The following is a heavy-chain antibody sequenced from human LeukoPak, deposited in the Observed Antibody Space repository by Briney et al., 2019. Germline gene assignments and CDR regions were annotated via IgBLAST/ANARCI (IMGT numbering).Heavy chain of an antibody. J-gene: IGHJ4*02. CDR3: ARVRSIAAAAPGY. D-gene: IGHD6-13*01. Sequence: ASVKVSCKASGYTFTAYYMHWVRQAPGQGLEWMGWINPNSGGTNYAQKFQGRVTMTRDTSISTAYMELSRLRSDDTAVYYCARVRSIAAAAPGYWGQGTLVTVSS. CDR2: INPNSGGT. V-gene: IGHV1-2*02. CDR1: GYTFTAYY.